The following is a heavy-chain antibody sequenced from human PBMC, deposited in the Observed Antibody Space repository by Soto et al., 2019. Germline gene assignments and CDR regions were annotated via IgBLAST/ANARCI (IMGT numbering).Heavy chain of an antibody. J-gene: IGHJ4*02. CDR3: ARDPAPYIAAADSRFDY. Sequence: GGSLRLSCAASGFTFSDYYMSWIRQAPGKGLEWVSYISSSGSTIYYADSVKGRFTISRDNAKNSLYLQMNSLRAEDTAVYYCARDPAPYIAAADSRFDYWGQGTLVTVSS. V-gene: IGHV3-11*01. D-gene: IGHD6-13*01. CDR1: GFTFSDYY. CDR2: ISSSGSTI.